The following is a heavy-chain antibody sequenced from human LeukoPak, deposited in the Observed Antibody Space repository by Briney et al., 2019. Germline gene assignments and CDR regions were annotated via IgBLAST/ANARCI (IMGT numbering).Heavy chain of an antibody. Sequence: ASVKVSCKVSGYTLTELSMHWVRQAPGKGLEWMGGFDPEDGETIYAQKFQGRVTMTEDTSTDTAYMELSSLRSEDTAVYYCASPTHYYGSGSTPDFDYWGQRTLVTVSS. CDR3: ASPTHYYGSGSTPDFDY. CDR1: GYTLTELS. J-gene: IGHJ4*02. CDR2: FDPEDGET. V-gene: IGHV1-24*01. D-gene: IGHD3-10*01.